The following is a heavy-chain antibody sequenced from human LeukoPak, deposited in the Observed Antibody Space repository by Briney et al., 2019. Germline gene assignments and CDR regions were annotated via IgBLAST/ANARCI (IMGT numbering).Heavy chain of an antibody. CDR3: ARDPIAVAKYYFDY. J-gene: IGHJ4*02. CDR2: ISYDGSNK. V-gene: IGHV3-30-3*01. CDR1: GFTFSSYA. Sequence: GSLRLSCAASGFTFSSYAMHWVRQAPGKGLEWVAVISYDGSNKYYADSVKGRFTISRDNSKNTLYLQMNSLRAEDTAVYCCARDPIAVAKYYFDYWGQGTLVTVSS. D-gene: IGHD6-19*01.